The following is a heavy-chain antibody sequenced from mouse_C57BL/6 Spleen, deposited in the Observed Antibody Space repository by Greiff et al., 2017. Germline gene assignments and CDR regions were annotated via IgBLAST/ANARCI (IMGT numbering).Heavy chain of an antibody. CDR3: ASYGSSYRYAMDY. J-gene: IGHJ4*01. Sequence: QVQLQQSGAELVKPGASVKISCKASGYAFSSYWMNWVKQRPGKGLEWIGQIYPGDGDTNYNGKFKGKATLTADKSSSTAYMQLSILTSEDSAVYFCASYGSSYRYAMDYWGQGTSVTVSS. V-gene: IGHV1-80*01. CDR2: IYPGDGDT. CDR1: GYAFSSYW. D-gene: IGHD1-1*01.